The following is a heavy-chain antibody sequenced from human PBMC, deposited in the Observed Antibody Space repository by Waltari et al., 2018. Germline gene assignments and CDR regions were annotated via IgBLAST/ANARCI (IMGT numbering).Heavy chain of an antibody. CDR1: GGSISSGSYY. Sequence: QVQLQESGPGLVKPSQTLSLTCTVSGGSISSGSYYWSWIRQPAGKGLEWIGRIYTSGSTNYNPSLKSRVTISVDTSKNQFSLKLSSVTAADTVVYYCASERGLRLGELSSRGPFDIWGQGTMVTVSS. CDR2: IYTSGST. V-gene: IGHV4-61*02. J-gene: IGHJ3*02. D-gene: IGHD3-16*02. CDR3: ASERGLRLGELSSRGPFDI.